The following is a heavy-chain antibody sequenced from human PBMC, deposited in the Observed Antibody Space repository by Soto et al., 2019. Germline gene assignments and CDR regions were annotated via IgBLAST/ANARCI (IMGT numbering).Heavy chain of an antibody. J-gene: IGHJ4*02. CDR1: GYTFTSYG. Sequence: GASVKVSCKASGYTFTSYGISWVRQAPGQGLEWMGWMNAYSGKTDYAQKFQGRATMTTDTFTSTAYMDLRSLSSDDTAVYYCVRDRLTVTGTKCFDYWGQGTMVTVS. V-gene: IGHV1-18*01. CDR3: VRDRLTVTGTKCFDY. D-gene: IGHD4-17*01. CDR2: MNAYSGKT.